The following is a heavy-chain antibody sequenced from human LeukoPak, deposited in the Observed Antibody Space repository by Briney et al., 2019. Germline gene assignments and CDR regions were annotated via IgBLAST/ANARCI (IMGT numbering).Heavy chain of an antibody. V-gene: IGHV3-53*04. CDR3: ARLKYQLIFDY. J-gene: IGHJ4*02. Sequence: PGGSLRLSCAASGFTVSSNYISWVRQVPGKGLEWVSAIYSGGRTYYADSVEGRLTISRHSSKNTVYLQMNSLRVEDTAVYYCARLKYQLIFDYWGQGTLVTVSS. CDR2: IYSGGRT. CDR1: GFTVSSNY. D-gene: IGHD2-2*01.